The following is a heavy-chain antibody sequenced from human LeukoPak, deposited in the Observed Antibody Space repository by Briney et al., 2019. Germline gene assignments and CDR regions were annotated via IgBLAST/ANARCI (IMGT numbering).Heavy chain of an antibody. D-gene: IGHD3-22*01. CDR3: ARAPSEIGGYYPEYFRH. CDR1: GFTFSSYW. CDR2: IKSDGST. V-gene: IGHV3-74*01. Sequence: GGSLRLSCAASGFTFSSYWMHWVRQAPGKGLVWVSRIKSDGSTNYADSAKGRFTISRDNAKNTLSLQMNSPRAEDTGVYYCARAPSEIGGYYPEYFRHWGQGTLVTVSS. J-gene: IGHJ1*01.